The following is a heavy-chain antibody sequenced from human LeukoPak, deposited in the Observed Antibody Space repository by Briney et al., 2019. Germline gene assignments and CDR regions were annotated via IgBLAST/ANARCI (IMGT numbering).Heavy chain of an antibody. V-gene: IGHV3-53*01. J-gene: IGHJ4*02. CDR1: GFTVSSNY. CDR2: IYSGGST. D-gene: IGHD6-6*01. Sequence: GGSLRLSCAASGFTVSSNYMSWVRQAPGKGLEWVSVIYSGGSTYYADSVKGRFTISRDNSKNTLYLQMNSLRAEDTAVYCCARSDGGYSSSADYWGQGTLVTVSS. CDR3: ARSDGGYSSSADY.